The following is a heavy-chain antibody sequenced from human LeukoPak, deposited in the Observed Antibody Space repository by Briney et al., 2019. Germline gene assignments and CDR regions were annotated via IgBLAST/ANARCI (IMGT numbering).Heavy chain of an antibody. CDR1: GFTFSSYG. CDR3: AKDPDRSGYSGSYSPHYFDY. D-gene: IGHD1-26*01. V-gene: IGHV3-30*02. J-gene: IGHJ4*02. Sequence: GRSLRLSCAASGFTFSSYGMHWVRQAPGKGLEWVAFIRYDGSNKYYADSVKGRFTISRDNSKNTLYLQMNSLRAEDTAVYYCAKDPDRSGYSGSYSPHYFDYWGQGTLVTVSS. CDR2: IRYDGSNK.